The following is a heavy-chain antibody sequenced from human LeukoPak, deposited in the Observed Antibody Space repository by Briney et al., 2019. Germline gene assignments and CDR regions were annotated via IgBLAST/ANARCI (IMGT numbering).Heavy chain of an antibody. CDR2: FYTCGST. V-gene: IGHV4-61*02. Sequence: LSLTRTVSRGSNSRGSYYGSWIRRPAGKGLEWIRRFYTCGSTKYNPSLKSRVTISADTSKNQFSLKLSSVTAADTGVYYCARDIEGRYSSFFQYYYDYMDVWGKGPRSPSP. D-gene: IGHD1-26*01. CDR3: ARDIEGRYSSFFQYYYDYMDV. J-gene: IGHJ6*03. CDR1: RGSNSRGSYY.